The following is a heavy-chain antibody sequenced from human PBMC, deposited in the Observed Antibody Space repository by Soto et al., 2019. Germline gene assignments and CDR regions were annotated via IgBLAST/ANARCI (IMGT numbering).Heavy chain of an antibody. CDR3: ARCFGYCSGGSCYDGIYYFDY. CDR2: MNPNSGNT. D-gene: IGHD2-15*01. V-gene: IGHV1-8*01. CDR1: GYTFTSYD. J-gene: IGHJ4*02. Sequence: ASVKVSCKASGYTFTSYDINWVRQATGQGLEWMGWMNPNSGNTGYAQKFQGRVTMTRNTSISTAYMELSSLRSEDTAVYYCARCFGYCSGGSCYDGIYYFDYWGQGTLVTVSS.